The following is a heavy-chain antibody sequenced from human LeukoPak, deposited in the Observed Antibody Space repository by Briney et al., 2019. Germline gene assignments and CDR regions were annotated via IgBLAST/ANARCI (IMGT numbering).Heavy chain of an antibody. CDR3: TRDQAPGYSSSWFLDY. D-gene: IGHD6-13*01. J-gene: IGHJ4*02. V-gene: IGHV3-49*04. Sequence: PGRSLRLSCTTSGFTFGDYAMSWVRQAPGKGLEWVGFIRSKGYGGTTEYAASAKGRFTISRDDSKSIAYLQMNSLKTEDTALYYCTRDQAPGYSSSWFLDYWGQGTLVTVSS. CDR1: GFTFGDYA. CDR2: IRSKGYGGTT.